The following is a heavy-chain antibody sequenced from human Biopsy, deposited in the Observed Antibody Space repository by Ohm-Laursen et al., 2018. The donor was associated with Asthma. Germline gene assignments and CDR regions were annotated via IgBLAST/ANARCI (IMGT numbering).Heavy chain of an antibody. D-gene: IGHD3-16*01. J-gene: IGHJ4*02. Sequence: SQTLSLTCTVSGGSINIGDYYWSWIRQHPVKGLEWIGYIYYSGSTYYNPSLKSRVTISVDTSKNQFSLKLSSVTATDTAVYYCANTIGGVAADYWGQGTLVTVSS. V-gene: IGHV4-30-4*08. CDR2: IYYSGST. CDR1: GGSINIGDYY. CDR3: ANTIGGVAADY.